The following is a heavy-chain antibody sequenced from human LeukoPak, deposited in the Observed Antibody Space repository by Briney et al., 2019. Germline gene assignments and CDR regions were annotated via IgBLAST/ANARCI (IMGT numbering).Heavy chain of an antibody. CDR3: LTDEGYCSRTSCYSLVS. CDR2: IIPILGIA. Sequence: SVKVSCKASGGTFSSYAISWVQQAPGQGLEWMGRIIPILGIANYAQKFQGRVTITADKSTSTAYMELSSLRSEDTAVYYCLTDEGYCSRTSCYSLVSWGQGTLVTVSS. CDR1: GGTFSSYA. V-gene: IGHV1-69*04. J-gene: IGHJ1*01. D-gene: IGHD2-2*02.